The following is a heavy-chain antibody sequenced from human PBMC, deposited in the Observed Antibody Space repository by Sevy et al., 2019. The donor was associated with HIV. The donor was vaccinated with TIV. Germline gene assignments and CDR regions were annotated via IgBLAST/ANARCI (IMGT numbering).Heavy chain of an antibody. J-gene: IGHJ4*02. V-gene: IGHV3-7*01. CDR1: GFTNDFW. CDR2: IKQDGSEM. CDR3: TRDRRYGYFDS. Sequence: GGSLRLSCSASGFTNDFWMSWVRQAPGKALEWVANIKQDGSEMFYVDSVEGRFIISRDNAKNSIYLQMNTLRVEDTAVYYCTRDRRYGYFDSWGQGTLVTVSS. D-gene: IGHD5-18*01.